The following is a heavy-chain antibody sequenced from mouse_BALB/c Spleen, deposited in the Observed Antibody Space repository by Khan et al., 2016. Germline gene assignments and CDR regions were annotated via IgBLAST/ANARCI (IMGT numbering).Heavy chain of an antibody. J-gene: IGHJ2*01. V-gene: IGHV3-2*02. CDR2: ISYSGST. CDR3: ARRVGYDFDY. D-gene: IGHD2-14*01. Sequence: EVQLQESGPGLVKPSQSLSLTCTVTGYSITSDYAWNWIRQFPGNKLEWMGYISYSGSTSYNPSLKSRISITRDTSKNQFFLQLNSVTTEDPATYYCARRVGYDFDYWGQGTTLPVSS. CDR1: GYSITSDYA.